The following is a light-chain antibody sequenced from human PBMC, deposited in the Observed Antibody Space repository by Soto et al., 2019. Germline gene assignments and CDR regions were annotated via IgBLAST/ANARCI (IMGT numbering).Light chain of an antibody. V-gene: IGKV1-8*01. CDR2: AAS. J-gene: IGKJ5*01. Sequence: AIRMTQSPSSFSASTGDRVTITCRASQGISSYSAWYQQKPGKAPKLLIYAASTLQSGVPSRFSGSGSGTDFTLTISCLQSEDFATYYCQQYYSLYTFGQGTRLEIK. CDR1: QGISSY. CDR3: QQYYSLYT.